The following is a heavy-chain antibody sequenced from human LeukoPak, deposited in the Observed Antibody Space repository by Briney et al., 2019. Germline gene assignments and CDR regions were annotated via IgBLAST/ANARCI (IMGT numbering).Heavy chain of an antibody. CDR1: GYTFTDYY. CDR3: ATRFPGIAVAGNFDY. V-gene: IGHV1-2*02. D-gene: IGHD6-19*01. Sequence: ASAKVSCKASGYTFTDYYMHWVRQAPGQGLEWMGWINPNSGGTKYTQKFQGRVTMTRDTSISTAYMELSRLRSDDTAVYYCATRFPGIAVAGNFDYWGQGTLVTVSS. J-gene: IGHJ4*02. CDR2: INPNSGGT.